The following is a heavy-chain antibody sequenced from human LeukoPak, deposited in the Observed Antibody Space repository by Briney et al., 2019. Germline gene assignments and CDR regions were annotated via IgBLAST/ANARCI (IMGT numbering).Heavy chain of an antibody. J-gene: IGHJ5*02. V-gene: IGHV3-48*03. CDR1: GFTCSSYE. CDR2: ISSSGSTI. D-gene: IGHD5-18*01. Sequence: PGGSLRLSCAASGFTCSSYEMNWVRQAPGKGLEWVSYISSSGSTIYYADSVKGRFTISRDNAKNSLYLQMNSLRAEDTAVYYCARGKIRGYGYAPPDYLWGQGTLVTVSS. CDR3: ARGKIRGYGYAPPDYL.